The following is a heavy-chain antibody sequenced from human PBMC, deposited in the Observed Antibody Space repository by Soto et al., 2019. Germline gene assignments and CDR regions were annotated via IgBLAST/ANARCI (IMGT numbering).Heavy chain of an antibody. CDR2: ISSSSSYI. CDR3: ARGSGPDLWFGEYLIDY. V-gene: IGHV3-21*01. CDR1: GFTFSSYS. J-gene: IGHJ4*02. Sequence: GGSLRLSCAASGFTFSSYSMNWVRQAPGKGLEWVSSISSSSSYIYYADSVKGRFTISRDNAKNSLYLQMNSLRAEDTAVYYCARGSGPDLWFGEYLIDYWGQGTLVTVSS. D-gene: IGHD3-10*01.